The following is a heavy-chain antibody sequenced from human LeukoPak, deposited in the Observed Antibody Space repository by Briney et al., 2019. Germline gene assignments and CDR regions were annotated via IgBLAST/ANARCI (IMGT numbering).Heavy chain of an antibody. CDR2: IYYSGTT. Sequence: SETLSLTCTVSGGSIISGHNYWGWIRQAPGTGLEWIGSIYYSGTTFYNPSLKSRVTMSVDTSKNQFSLNLISVTAADTAVYYCARGPRITGTIRGRPRGDIEYYFDYWGQGTLVTVSS. D-gene: IGHD1-7*01. CDR3: ARGPRITGTIRGRPRGDIEYYFDY. CDR1: GGSIISGHNY. J-gene: IGHJ4*02. V-gene: IGHV4-39*07.